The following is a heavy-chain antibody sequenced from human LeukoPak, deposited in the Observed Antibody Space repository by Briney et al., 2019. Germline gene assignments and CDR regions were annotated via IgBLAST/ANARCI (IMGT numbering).Heavy chain of an antibody. J-gene: IGHJ4*02. V-gene: IGHV3-23*01. CDR3: ARSGGTSWY. CDR1: GFSLSSYA. D-gene: IGHD1-14*01. CDR2: ISSSDDGT. Sequence: GGSLRLSCAASGFSLSSYAMSWVRQAPGKGLEWVSAISSSDDGTYHAGSVRGRFTISRDNSKNTLYLQMNSLRAEDTAVYYCARSGGTSWYWGQGTLVTVSS.